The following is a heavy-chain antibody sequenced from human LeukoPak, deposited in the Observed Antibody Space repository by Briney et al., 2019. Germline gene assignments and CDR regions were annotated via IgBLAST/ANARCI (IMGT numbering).Heavy chain of an antibody. V-gene: IGHV4-59*08. Sequence: SETPSLTCTVSGGSISNYYWSWIRQPPGKGLEWIGYIYYSGSTNYNPSLKSRVTISVDTSKNQFSLKLSSVTAADTAVYYCARLDYGSGSYPFDYWGQGTLVIVSS. J-gene: IGHJ4*02. CDR1: GGSISNYY. CDR3: ARLDYGSGSYPFDY. D-gene: IGHD3-10*01. CDR2: IYYSGST.